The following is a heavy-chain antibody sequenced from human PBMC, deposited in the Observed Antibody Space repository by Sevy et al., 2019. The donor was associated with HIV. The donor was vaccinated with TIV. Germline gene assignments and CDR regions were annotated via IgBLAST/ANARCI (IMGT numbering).Heavy chain of an antibody. Sequence: ETLSLTCAVYGGSFSGYYWSWVRQAQGKGLEWVANISKDGSENYYVDSVKGRFTISRDNATNSLYLQMNSMRAEDTAGYYCATRFVLVVSATWFDPWGQGTLVTVSS. CDR2: ISKDGSEN. CDR3: ATRFVLVVSATWFDP. D-gene: IGHD2-21*02. V-gene: IGHV3-7*01. J-gene: IGHJ5*02. CDR1: GGSFSGYY.